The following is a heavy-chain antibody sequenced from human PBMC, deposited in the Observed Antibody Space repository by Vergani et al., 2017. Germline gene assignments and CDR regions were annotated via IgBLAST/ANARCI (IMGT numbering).Heavy chain of an antibody. Sequence: QVQLQQWGAGLLKPSETLSLTCAVYGESFSGYYWSWIRQPPGKGLEWIGEINHSGSTNYNPSLKSRVTISVDTSKNQFSLKLSSVTAADTAVYYCARGKGGKRSYYYYYYMDVWGKGTTVTVSS. J-gene: IGHJ6*03. CDR2: INHSGST. D-gene: IGHD4-23*01. CDR3: ARGKGGKRSYYYYYYMDV. CDR1: GESFSGYY. V-gene: IGHV4-34*01.